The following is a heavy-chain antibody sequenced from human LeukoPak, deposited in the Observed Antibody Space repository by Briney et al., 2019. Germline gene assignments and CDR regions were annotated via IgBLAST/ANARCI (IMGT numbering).Heavy chain of an antibody. J-gene: IGHJ5*02. CDR3: ARGYCSNTSCAGHNWFDP. V-gene: IGHV1-69*13. D-gene: IGHD2-2*01. CDR1: GGTFSSYA. CDR2: IIPIFGTA. Sequence: GASVKVSCKASGGTFSSYAISWVRQAPGQGLEWMGGIIPIFGTANYAQKFQGRVTITADESTSTAYMALSSLTSEDTAVYYCARGYCSNTSCAGHNWFDPWGQGTLVTVSS.